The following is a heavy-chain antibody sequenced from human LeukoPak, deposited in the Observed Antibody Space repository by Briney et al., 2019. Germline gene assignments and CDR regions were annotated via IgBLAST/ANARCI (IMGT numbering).Heavy chain of an antibody. CDR3: ARAGIVVVVAAKRSRGFDY. J-gene: IGHJ4*02. CDR1: GFTFSSYW. Sequence: GGSLRLSCAASGFTFSSYWMSWVRQAPGKGLEWVVNIKQDGSEKYYVDSVKGRFTISRDNAKNSLYLQMNSLRAEDTAVYYCARAGIVVVVAAKRSRGFDYWGQGTLVTVSS. D-gene: IGHD2-15*01. V-gene: IGHV3-7*01. CDR2: IKQDGSEK.